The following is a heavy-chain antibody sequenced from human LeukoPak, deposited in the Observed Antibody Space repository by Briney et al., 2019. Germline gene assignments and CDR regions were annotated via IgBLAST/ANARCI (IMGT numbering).Heavy chain of an antibody. Sequence: GGSLRLSCAASGFTFSSYEMNWVRQAPGKGLEWVSYISSSGSTIYYADSVKGRFTISRDNAKNSLYLQMNSLRAEDTAVYYCARAFGIAVAGTAFDYWGQGTLVTVSS. CDR2: ISSSGSTI. J-gene: IGHJ4*02. CDR1: GFTFSSYE. D-gene: IGHD6-19*01. CDR3: ARAFGIAVAGTAFDY. V-gene: IGHV3-48*03.